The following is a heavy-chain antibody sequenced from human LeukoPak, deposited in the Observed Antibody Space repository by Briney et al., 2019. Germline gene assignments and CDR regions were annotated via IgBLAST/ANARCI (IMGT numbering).Heavy chain of an antibody. V-gene: IGHV3-30-3*01. J-gene: IGHJ3*01. CDR2: VSNDGSNQ. CDR3: ARGPDPVVRGPRRAFDL. CDR1: GFTFTYYA. Sequence: GGSLRLSCAASGFTFTYYAMHWVRQAPGKGLEWVSVVSNDGSNQDYTDSVKGRFIISRDDSKSTVYLQMNSLRVDDTAMYYCARGPDPVVRGPRRAFDLWGQGTMATVSS. D-gene: IGHD3-10*01.